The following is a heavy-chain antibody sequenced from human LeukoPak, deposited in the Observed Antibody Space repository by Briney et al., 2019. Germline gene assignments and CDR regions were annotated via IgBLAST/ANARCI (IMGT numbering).Heavy chain of an antibody. CDR1: GGSISNYY. V-gene: IGHV4-59*01. CDR2: MYYRGST. J-gene: IGHJ6*03. CDR3: AREVPSYSGSYYPYYYYYMDV. D-gene: IGHD1-26*01. Sequence: SDTLSLTCTVPGGSISNYYWSWIRQPPGKGLEWIGYMYYRGSTNYNPSLKSRVTISVDTSKNQFSLKLSSVTAADTAVYYCAREVPSYSGSYYPYYYYYMDVWGKGTTVTVSS.